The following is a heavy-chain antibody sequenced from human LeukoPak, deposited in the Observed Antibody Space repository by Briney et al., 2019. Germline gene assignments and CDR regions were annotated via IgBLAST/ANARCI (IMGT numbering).Heavy chain of an antibody. Sequence: GGSLRLSCAASGFTVSSNYMSWVRQAPGKGLEWVSVIYSGGSTYYADSVKGRFTISRDNSKKTLYLQRNSLRAEDTAVYYCARYYYDSSAFDYWGQGTLVTVSS. D-gene: IGHD3-22*01. J-gene: IGHJ4*02. CDR2: IYSGGST. CDR1: GFTVSSNY. V-gene: IGHV3-66*01. CDR3: ARYYYDSSAFDY.